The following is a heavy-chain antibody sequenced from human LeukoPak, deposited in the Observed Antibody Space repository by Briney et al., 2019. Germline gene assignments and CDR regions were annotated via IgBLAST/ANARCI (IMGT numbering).Heavy chain of an antibody. D-gene: IGHD3-10*01. CDR2: IISSGSYI. CDR1: GFTFSSYT. J-gene: IGHJ4*02. V-gene: IGHV3-21*01. CDR3: ARDRWVYYGSGSYYPINLDY. Sequence: GGSLRLSCAASGFTFSSYTMNWVRQAPGKGLEWVSSIISSGSYIYYADSVKGRFTISRDNAKNSLYLQMNSLRAEDTAVYYCARDRWVYYGSGSYYPINLDYWGQGTLVTVSS.